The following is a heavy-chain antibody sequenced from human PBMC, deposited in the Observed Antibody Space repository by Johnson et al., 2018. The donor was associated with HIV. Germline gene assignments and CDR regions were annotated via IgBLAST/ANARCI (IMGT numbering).Heavy chain of an antibody. CDR3: AKDLVVTAPGAFDI. J-gene: IGHJ3*02. Sequence: QMLLVESGGGVVQPGGSLRLSCAASGFTFSSYGMHWVRQAPGKGLEWVTFIRYDGSNKYYADSVQGRFTISRDNSKNTLYLQMSSLRAEDTAVYYCAKDLVVTAPGAFDIWGQGTMVTVSS. CDR1: GFTFSSYG. V-gene: IGHV3-30*02. CDR2: IRYDGSNK. D-gene: IGHD2-21*02.